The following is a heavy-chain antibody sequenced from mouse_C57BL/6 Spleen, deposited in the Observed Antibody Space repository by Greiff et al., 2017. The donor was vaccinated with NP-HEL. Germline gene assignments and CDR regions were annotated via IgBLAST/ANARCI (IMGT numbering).Heavy chain of an antibody. CDR2: INPNNGGT. CDR3: ARYYGSSFYWYFDV. V-gene: IGHV1-26*01. CDR1: GYTFTDYY. Sequence: EVQLQQSGPELVKPGASVKISCKASGYTFTDYYMNWVKQSHGKSLEWIGDINPNNGGTSYNQKFKGKATLTVDKSSSTAYMELRSLTSEDSAVYYCARYYGSSFYWYFDVWGTGTTVTVSS. D-gene: IGHD1-1*01. J-gene: IGHJ1*03.